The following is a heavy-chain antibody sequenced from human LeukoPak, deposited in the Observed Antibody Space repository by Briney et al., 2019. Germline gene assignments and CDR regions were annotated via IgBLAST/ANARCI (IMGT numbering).Heavy chain of an antibody. CDR3: TRDQSLEIRHYYDSSGL. V-gene: IGHV3-7*01. CDR2: INHNGNVN. D-gene: IGHD3-22*01. CDR1: GFTFSSYW. J-gene: IGHJ4*02. Sequence: GGSLRLSCAASGFTFSSYWMNWARQAPGKGLEWVASINHNGNVNYYVDSVKGRFTISRDNAKNSLYLQMNSLRAEDTAVYYCTRDQSLEIRHYYDSSGLWGQGTLVTVSS.